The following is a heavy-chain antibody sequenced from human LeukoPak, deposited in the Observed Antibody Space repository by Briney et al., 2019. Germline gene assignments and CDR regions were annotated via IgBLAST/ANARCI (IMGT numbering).Heavy chain of an antibody. D-gene: IGHD3-22*01. Sequence: PGGSLRLSCAASGFTFSSYGMHWVRQAPGKGLEWVAVISYDGSNKYYADSVKGRFTISRDNSKNTLYLQMNSLRAEDTAVYYCARLEGHYYDSSGYSYYFDYWGQGTLVTVSS. J-gene: IGHJ4*02. CDR2: ISYDGSNK. CDR3: ARLEGHYYDSSGYSYYFDY. V-gene: IGHV3-30*03. CDR1: GFTFSSYG.